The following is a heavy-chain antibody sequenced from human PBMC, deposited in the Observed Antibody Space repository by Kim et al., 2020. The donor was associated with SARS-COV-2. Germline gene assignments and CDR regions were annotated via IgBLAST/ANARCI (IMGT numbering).Heavy chain of an antibody. V-gene: IGHV3-30-3*01. Sequence: GGSLRLSCAGAGFSFKSYGLHWVRQAPGKGLEWVAAISYDGSNMYHGDSVKGRFTISRDNSKNKLYLEMNSLRPEDTGVYYCARDNTMTVVSGGHFHHGAQDTLVTVS. D-gene: IGHD3-22*01. CDR1: GFSFKSYG. CDR3: ARDNTMTVVSGGHFHH. J-gene: IGHJ1*01. CDR2: ISYDGSNM.